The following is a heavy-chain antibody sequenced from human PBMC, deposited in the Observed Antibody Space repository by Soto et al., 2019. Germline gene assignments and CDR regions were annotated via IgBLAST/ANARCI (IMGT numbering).Heavy chain of an antibody. Sequence: QVQLQESGPGLVKPSQTLSLTCTVSGGSISSGGYYWSWIRQHPGKGLEWIGYIYYSGSTYYNPSLKSRVTISVDTSKNQFSLKLSSVTAADTAVYYCARGSLGYCSGGNCYSPYYFDYWGQGTLVTVSS. J-gene: IGHJ4*02. CDR1: GGSISSGGYY. V-gene: IGHV4-31*03. D-gene: IGHD2-15*01. CDR2: IYYSGST. CDR3: ARGSLGYCSGGNCYSPYYFDY.